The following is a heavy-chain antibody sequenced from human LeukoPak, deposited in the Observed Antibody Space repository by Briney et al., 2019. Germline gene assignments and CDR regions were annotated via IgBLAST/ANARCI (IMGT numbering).Heavy chain of an antibody. CDR2: MYYSGSTYSGST. J-gene: IGHJ6*03. Sequence: PSETLSLTCTVSGGTISSDYWSWIRQPPGGGLEWIGYMYYSGSTYSGSTNYNPSLKSRLTISVDTSKKQISLKLSSVTAADTAVYYCARSFRSYQMDAWGKGTTVTVSS. D-gene: IGHD3-10*01. CDR3: ARSFRSYQMDA. V-gene: IGHV4-59*01. CDR1: GGTISSDY.